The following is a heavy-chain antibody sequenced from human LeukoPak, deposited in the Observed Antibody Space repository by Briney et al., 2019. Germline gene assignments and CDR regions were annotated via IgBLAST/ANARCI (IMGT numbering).Heavy chain of an antibody. CDR2: ISAYNGNT. Sequence: ASVKVSCKASGYTFTTYGISWVRQAPGQGLEWMGWISAYNGNTNYAQKFQGRVTMTTDTSTSTIYMELRSLRSDDTAVYYCARDLYSGSYGPPFVYWGQGTLVTVSS. J-gene: IGHJ4*02. CDR3: ARDLYSGSYGPPFVY. V-gene: IGHV1-18*01. D-gene: IGHD1-26*01. CDR1: GYTFTTYG.